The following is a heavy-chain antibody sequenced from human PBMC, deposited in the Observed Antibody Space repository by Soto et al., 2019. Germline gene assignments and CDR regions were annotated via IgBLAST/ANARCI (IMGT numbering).Heavy chain of an antibody. CDR2: ISGSGGST. CDR3: AKSPSDGSGISWFDP. V-gene: IGHV3-23*01. CDR1: GFTFSSYA. D-gene: IGHD3-10*01. Sequence: PGGSLRLSCAASGFTFSSYAMSWVRQAPGKGLEWVSAISGSGGSTYYADSVKGRFTISRDNSKNTLYLQMNSLRAEDTAVYYCAKSPSDGSGISWFDPWGQGTLVTVSS. J-gene: IGHJ5*02.